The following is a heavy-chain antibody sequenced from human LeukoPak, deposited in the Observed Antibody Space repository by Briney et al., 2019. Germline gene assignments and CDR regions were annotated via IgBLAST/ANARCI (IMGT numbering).Heavy chain of an antibody. Sequence: ASVKVSCKASGYTFTSYGISWVRQAPGQGLEWMGWISAYNGNTNYAQKLQGRVTMTTDTSTSTAYMELSSLRSEDTAVYYCAISYYDSSGYQNWGQGTLVTVSS. V-gene: IGHV1-18*01. CDR3: AISYYDSSGYQN. J-gene: IGHJ4*02. CDR2: ISAYNGNT. CDR1: GYTFTSYG. D-gene: IGHD3-22*01.